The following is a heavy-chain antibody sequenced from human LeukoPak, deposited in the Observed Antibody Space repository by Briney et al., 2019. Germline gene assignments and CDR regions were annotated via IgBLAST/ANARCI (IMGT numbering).Heavy chain of an antibody. CDR2: LTGGGRDT. Sequence: GGSLRLSCAASGFTFNNFAMSWVRQAPGKGLEWVSTLTGGGRDTYYADSVKGRFTISRDNSIDTVFLQMNSLRAGDTAVYYCARDTPPIEYNCGWSRNNFDYRGQGALVAVPS. CDR3: ARDTPPIEYNCGWSRNNFDY. V-gene: IGHV3-23*01. J-gene: IGHJ4*02. CDR1: GFTFNNFA. D-gene: IGHD6-19*01.